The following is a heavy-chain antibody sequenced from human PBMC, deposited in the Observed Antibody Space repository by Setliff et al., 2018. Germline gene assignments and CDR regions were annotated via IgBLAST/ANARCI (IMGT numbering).Heavy chain of an antibody. D-gene: IGHD7-27*01. CDR3: ARGSRSQNWGDRYSWFDP. CDR2: MDPNTGYT. CDR1: GYSFSTYD. V-gene: IGHV1-8*02. Sequence: GASVKVSCKASGYSFSTYDINWVRQAAGQGLEWMGWMDPNTGYTGYARNFQGRVTMTRNTSISTAYMELSGLRSDDTAVYYCARGSRSQNWGDRYSWFDPWGQGTRGTAPQ. J-gene: IGHJ5*02.